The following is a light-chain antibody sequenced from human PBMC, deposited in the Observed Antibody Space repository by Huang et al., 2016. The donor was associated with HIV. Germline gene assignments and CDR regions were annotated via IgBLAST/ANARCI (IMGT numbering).Light chain of an antibody. CDR2: GAY. CDR1: EGNTDD. J-gene: IGKJ1*01. CDR3: LQDHNYPRT. V-gene: IGKV1-6*01. Sequence: AIQMTQSPSSLSASVGDRVTITCRASEGNTDDLAWSQHKPGQAPKLLIPGAYTLRSGVPSRFSVSGSGTDFTLTISSLQPEDYATYYCLQDHNYPRTFGQGTKVEI.